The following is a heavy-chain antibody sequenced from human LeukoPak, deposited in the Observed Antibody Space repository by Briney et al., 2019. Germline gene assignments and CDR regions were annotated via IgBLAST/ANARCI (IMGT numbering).Heavy chain of an antibody. D-gene: IGHD4-17*01. V-gene: IGHV4-34*01. J-gene: IGHJ4*02. CDR2: INHSGST. CDR1: GGSFSGYY. CDR3: ARGRGAYGDRRGIDY. Sequence: MPSETLSLTCAVYGGSFSGYYWSWIRQPPGKGLEWIGEINHSGSTNYNPSLKSRVTISVDTSKNQSSLKLSSVTAADTAVYYCARGRGAYGDRRGIDYWGQGTLVTVSS.